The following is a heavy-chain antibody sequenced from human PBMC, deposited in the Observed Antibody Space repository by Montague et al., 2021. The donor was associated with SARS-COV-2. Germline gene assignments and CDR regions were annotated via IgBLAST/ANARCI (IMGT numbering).Heavy chain of an antibody. V-gene: IGHV1-8*01. CDR3: ARGVLRYFDWLLSGYYYYYMDV. D-gene: IGHD3-9*01. CDR2: MNPNSGNT. Sequence: SVKVSCKASGYTFTSYDINWVRQATGQGLEWMGWMNPNSGNTGYAQKFQGRVTMTRNTSISTAYMELSSLRSEDTAVYYCARGVLRYFDWLLSGYYYYYMDVWGKGTQGTVSS. CDR1: GYTFTSYD. J-gene: IGHJ6*03.